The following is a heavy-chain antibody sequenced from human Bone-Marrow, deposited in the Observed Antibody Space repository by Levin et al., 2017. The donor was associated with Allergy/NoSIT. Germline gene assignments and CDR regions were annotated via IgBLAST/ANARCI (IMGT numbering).Heavy chain of an antibody. D-gene: IGHD5-18*01. J-gene: IGHJ3*02. CDR2: IVVGSGNT. CDR3: AAGDTATDAFDI. V-gene: IGHV1-58*01. CDR1: GFTFTSSA. Sequence: SVKVSCKASGFTFTSSAVQWVRQARGQRLEWIGWIVVGSGNTNYAQKFQERVTITRDMSTSTAYMELSSLRSEDTAVYYCAAGDTATDAFDIWGQGTMVTVSS.